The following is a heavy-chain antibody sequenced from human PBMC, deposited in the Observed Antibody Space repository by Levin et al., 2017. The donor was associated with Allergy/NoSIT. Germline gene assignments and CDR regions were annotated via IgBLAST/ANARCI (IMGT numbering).Heavy chain of an antibody. J-gene: IGHJ5*02. Sequence: ASVKVSCKASGYTFTGYYMHWVRQAPGQGLEWMGWINPNSGGTNYAQKFQGRVTMTRDTSINTAYMELNRLKSDDTAVYYCARGGDDYGDSALNWFDPWGQGTLVTVSS. CDR2: INPNSGGT. CDR1: GYTFTGYY. D-gene: IGHD4-17*01. V-gene: IGHV1-2*02. CDR3: ARGGDDYGDSALNWFDP.